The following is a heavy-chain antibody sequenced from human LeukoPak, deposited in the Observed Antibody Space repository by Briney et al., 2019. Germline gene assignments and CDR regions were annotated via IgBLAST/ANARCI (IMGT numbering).Heavy chain of an antibody. Sequence: SETLSLTCTVSGGSISSYYWSWIRRPPGKGLEWIGYIYYSGSTNYNPSLKSRVTISVDTSKNQFSLKLSSVTAADTAVYYCARGISGSYFSASWFDPWGQGTLVTVSS. J-gene: IGHJ5*02. CDR3: ARGISGSYFSASWFDP. D-gene: IGHD1-26*01. V-gene: IGHV4-59*01. CDR1: GGSISSYY. CDR2: IYYSGST.